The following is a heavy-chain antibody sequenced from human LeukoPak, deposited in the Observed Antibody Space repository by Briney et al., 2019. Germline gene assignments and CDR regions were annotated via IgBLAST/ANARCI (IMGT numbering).Heavy chain of an antibody. D-gene: IGHD4-11*01. Sequence: GGSLRLSCVASGFTFSTYAMNWIRQAPGKGREWVAYFGSTGTIHYADSMRGRFTISRDNAEMSLFLQMNSLRDDDTAVYYCARSNGLRYFDRWGQGTLVTVSS. CDR1: GFTFSTYA. CDR2: FGSTGTI. J-gene: IGHJ4*02. V-gene: IGHV3-48*03. CDR3: ARSNGLRYFDR.